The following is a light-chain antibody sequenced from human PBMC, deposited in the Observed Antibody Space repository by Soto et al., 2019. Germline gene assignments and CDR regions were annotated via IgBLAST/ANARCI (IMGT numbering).Light chain of an antibody. V-gene: IGKV1-39*01. J-gene: IGKJ4*01. CDR1: QRISTY. Sequence: IQMTQSTSSLSASVGDRVTITCRASQRISTYLNWFQQRPGKAPRLLIYAASTLQTGVSSNFSGSGSGTDFTLTISSLQPEDFATYYCQQANSFPLTFGGGTKVDIK. CDR3: QQANSFPLT. CDR2: AAS.